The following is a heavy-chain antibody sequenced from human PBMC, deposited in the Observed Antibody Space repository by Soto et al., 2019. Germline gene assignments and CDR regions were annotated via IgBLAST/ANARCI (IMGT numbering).Heavy chain of an antibody. D-gene: IGHD2-21*02. Sequence: EVQLVESGGGLVQPGGSLRLSCAASGFTFSNYEMNWVRQAPGKGLEWISYIDRSGTTIHYADSVKGRCTISRDNAKNSMYLKMNSLRFDDTAVYYCVGDGDGGCCSSWFVPWGQGTLVTVAS. CDR1: GFTFSNYE. J-gene: IGHJ5*02. V-gene: IGHV3-48*03. CDR3: VGDGDGGCCSSWFVP. CDR2: IDRSGTTI.